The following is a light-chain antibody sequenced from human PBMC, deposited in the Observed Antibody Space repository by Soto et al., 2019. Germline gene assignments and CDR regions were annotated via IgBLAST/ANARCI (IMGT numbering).Light chain of an antibody. V-gene: IGKV2-28*01. CDR3: MQALEAPPT. J-gene: IGKJ2*01. Sequence: IVMSQSPLSLTVTPGQPASISCRSSHSLLHSNGFNYLDWYLQKPGQPPHLLIYLGSYRASGVPDRFRGSGSGTEFTLSITRVEAEDVGFFYCMQALEAPPTFGQGTK. CDR2: LGS. CDR1: HSLLHSNGFNY.